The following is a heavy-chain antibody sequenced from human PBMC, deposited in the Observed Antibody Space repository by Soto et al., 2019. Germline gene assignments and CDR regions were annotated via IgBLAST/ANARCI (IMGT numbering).Heavy chain of an antibody. CDR2: VYYSGST. CDR3: ESYNFGVFFDY. CDR1: GGSISNYY. V-gene: IGHV4-59*01. Sequence: PSETLSLTCSVSGGSISNYYWSWIRQPPGKGLEWIGYVYYSGSTNYNPSLKSRVTISVDTSKKQFSLKLSSVTAADTAVYYCESYNFGVFFDYWGQGTLVTVSS. D-gene: IGHD3-3*01. J-gene: IGHJ4*02.